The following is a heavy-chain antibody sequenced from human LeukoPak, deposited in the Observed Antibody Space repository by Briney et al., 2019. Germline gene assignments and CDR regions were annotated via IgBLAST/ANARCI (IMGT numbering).Heavy chain of an antibody. CDR1: GLTISNNF. Sequence: GGSLRLSCAASGLTISNNFMGWVRQAPGKGLEWVSLIYSGGSTYSADSVKGRFTISRDNAKNTLYLQMNSLRAEDTAVYYCARDRDYGGKSFDYWGQGTLVTVSS. D-gene: IGHD4-23*01. CDR2: IYSGGST. CDR3: ARDRDYGGKSFDY. V-gene: IGHV3-66*01. J-gene: IGHJ4*02.